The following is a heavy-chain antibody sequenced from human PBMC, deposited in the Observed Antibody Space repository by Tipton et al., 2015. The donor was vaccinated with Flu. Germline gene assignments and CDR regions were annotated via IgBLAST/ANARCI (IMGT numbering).Heavy chain of an antibody. CDR2: VNWHGSSS. V-gene: IGHV3-9*01. Sequence: RSLRLSCAASGFTFDEYPMHWVRQIPGKGLEWVSSVNWHGSSSAYADSVQGRFTISRDNAKTSLHLQMNSLRVEDTAVYYCVKMPDFDYWGQGILVTVSS. J-gene: IGHJ4*02. CDR1: GFTFDEYP. CDR3: VKMPDFDY. D-gene: IGHD2-2*01.